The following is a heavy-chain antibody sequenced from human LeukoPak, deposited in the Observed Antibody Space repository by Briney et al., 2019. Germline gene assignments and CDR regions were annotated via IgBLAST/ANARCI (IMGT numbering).Heavy chain of an antibody. V-gene: IGHV3-11*01. Sequence: GGSLRLSCAGSGFTFSDYYMSWIRQAPGKGLEWVSYISSSGSTIYYADSVKGRFTISRDNAKNSLYLQMNSLRAEDTAVYYCARERILWFGEFDYGGQGTLVTVSS. CDR2: ISSSGSTI. D-gene: IGHD3-10*01. CDR1: GFTFSDYY. CDR3: ARERILWFGEFDY. J-gene: IGHJ4*02.